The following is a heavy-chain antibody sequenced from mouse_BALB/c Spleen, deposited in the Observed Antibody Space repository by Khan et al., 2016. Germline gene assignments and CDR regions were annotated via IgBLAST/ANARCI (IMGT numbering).Heavy chain of an antibody. CDR2: ISCYNGAT. CDR3: TRGRRYFDY. Sequence: LVKTGASVKISCKASGYSFTGYYMHWVKQSHGKSLEWIGYISCYNGATSYNQKFKGKATFTVDKSSSTAYMQFNSLTSEDSAVXCCTRGRRYFDYWGQGTTLTVSS. D-gene: IGHD2-12*01. V-gene: IGHV1S34*01. CDR1: GYSFTGYY. J-gene: IGHJ2*01.